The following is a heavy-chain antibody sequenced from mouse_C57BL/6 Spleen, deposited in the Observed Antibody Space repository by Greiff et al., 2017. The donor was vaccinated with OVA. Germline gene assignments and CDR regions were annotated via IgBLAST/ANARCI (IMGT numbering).Heavy chain of an antibody. CDR1: GYTFTGYW. V-gene: IGHV1-9*01. CDR3: AGTTVVDWYIDV. J-gene: IGHJ1*03. D-gene: IGHD1-1*01. CDR2: ILPGNGST. Sequence: VQLQQSGAELMKPGASVKLSCKASGYTFTGYWIEWVKQRPGHGLEWIGEILPGNGSTNYNEKFKGKATLTVDTSSNTAYMQLSSLTAEDAAIYDCAGTTVVDWYIDVWGTGTTVTVSS.